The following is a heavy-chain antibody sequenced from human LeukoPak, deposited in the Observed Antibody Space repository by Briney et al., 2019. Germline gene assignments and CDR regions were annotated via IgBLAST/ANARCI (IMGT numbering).Heavy chain of an antibody. Sequence: GGSLRLSCAASGFTFSSYGMHWVRQAPGKGLEWVAVIPYDGSNKYYADSVKGRFTVSRDSSKNTLYLQMNSLRAEDTAVYYCAKGYGDYGGSDFDYWGQGTLVTVSS. CDR1: GFTFSSYG. J-gene: IGHJ4*02. CDR2: IPYDGSNK. CDR3: AKGYGDYGGSDFDY. D-gene: IGHD4-17*01. V-gene: IGHV3-30*18.